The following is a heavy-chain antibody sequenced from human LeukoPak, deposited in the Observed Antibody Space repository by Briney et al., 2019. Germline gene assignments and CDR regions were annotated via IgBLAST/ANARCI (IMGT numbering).Heavy chain of an antibody. J-gene: IGHJ5*02. D-gene: IGHD6-19*01. CDR2: ISADNGFT. CDR1: GYTFTSYG. Sequence: GASVKVSCKASGYTFTSYGNNWVRQAPGQGLKWMGWISADNGFTASAQNLQGRVTMTTDTSTNTAYMELRSLRSDDTAVYYCANLAGVVAGLDPWGQGTLVTVSS. V-gene: IGHV1-18*01. CDR3: ANLAGVVAGLDP.